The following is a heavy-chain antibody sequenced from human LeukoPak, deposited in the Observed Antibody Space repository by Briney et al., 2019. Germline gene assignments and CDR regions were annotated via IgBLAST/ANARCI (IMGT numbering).Heavy chain of an antibody. CDR2: IIPIFGTA. V-gene: IGHV1-69*06. Sequence: SVKVSCKASGGTFGSYAISWVRQAPGQGLEWMGGIIPIFGTANYAQKFQGRVTITADKSTSTAYMELSSLRSEDTAVYYCAGGSGSYSVGYYYYYGMDVWGKGTTVTVSS. J-gene: IGHJ6*04. CDR3: AGGSGSYSVGYYYYYGMDV. D-gene: IGHD3-10*01. CDR1: GGTFGSYA.